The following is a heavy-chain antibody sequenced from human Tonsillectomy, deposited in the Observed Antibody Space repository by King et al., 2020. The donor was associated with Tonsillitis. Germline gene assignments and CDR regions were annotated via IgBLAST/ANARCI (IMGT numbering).Heavy chain of an antibody. J-gene: IGHJ4*02. Sequence: VQLVESGGGLVQPGRSLRLSCSVSGFTFRDYAMSWFRQPPGKGLEWVGFVRSKAYGGTTEYAASVKGRFTISRDDSKSTAYLQMISLKTEDTAVYFCSRLGGDGYYESSFDYWGQGTLVTVSS. CDR2: VRSKAYGGTT. V-gene: IGHV3-49*03. D-gene: IGHD3-22*01. CDR1: GFTFRDYA. CDR3: SRLGGDGYYESSFDY.